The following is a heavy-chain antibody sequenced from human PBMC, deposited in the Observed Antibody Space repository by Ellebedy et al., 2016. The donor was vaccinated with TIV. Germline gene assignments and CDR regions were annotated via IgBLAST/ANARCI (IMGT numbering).Heavy chain of an antibody. J-gene: IGHJ6*02. D-gene: IGHD6-19*01. Sequence: AASVKVSCKASGGTFSSYAISWVRQAPGQGLEWMGGIIPIFGTANYAQKFQGRVTITADKSTSTAYMELSSLRSEDTAVYYCARETHPAVAGLSYLPRYYGMDVWGQGTTVTVSS. CDR3: ARETHPAVAGLSYLPRYYGMDV. CDR1: GGTFSSYA. CDR2: IIPIFGTA. V-gene: IGHV1-69*06.